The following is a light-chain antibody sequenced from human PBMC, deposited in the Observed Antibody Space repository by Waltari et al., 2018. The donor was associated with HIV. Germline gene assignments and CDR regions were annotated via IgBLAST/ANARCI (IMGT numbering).Light chain of an antibody. CDR3: GTWDGSLNLAGV. V-gene: IGLV1-51*01. J-gene: IGLJ3*02. CDR2: DKD. CDR1: PSNIRTFD. Sequence: QSALTHPPSVSAAPGQNGTIPCSGSPSNIRTFDLSWYQQFPGTPPKLIIFDKDQRHSGVPDRFSASKSGTSATLDITGLQTGDEADYYCGTWDGSLNLAGVFGGGTRLTVL.